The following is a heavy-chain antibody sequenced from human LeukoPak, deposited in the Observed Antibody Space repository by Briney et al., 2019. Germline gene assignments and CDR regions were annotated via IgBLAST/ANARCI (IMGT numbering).Heavy chain of an antibody. D-gene: IGHD2-15*01. V-gene: IGHV4-34*01. CDR2: INHRGST. J-gene: IGHJ4*02. CDR1: GASFGSYY. Sequence: PSETLSLTCAVDGASFGSYYCSWVRHPPGKGLEWIGEINHRGSTNYNPSLASPVTISVDTSKNQFSLKLSSVTAADTAVYYCARGPYCSGGSCYSRFDYWGQGTLVTVSS. CDR3: ARGPYCSGGSCYSRFDY.